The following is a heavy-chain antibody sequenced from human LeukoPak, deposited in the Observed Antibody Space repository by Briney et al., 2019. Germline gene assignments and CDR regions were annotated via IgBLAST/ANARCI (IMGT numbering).Heavy chain of an antibody. D-gene: IGHD4-17*01. J-gene: IGHJ4*02. CDR1: GFTFSDSG. V-gene: IGHV3-73*01. CDR2: IRGKADNYAT. Sequence: GGSLRLSCAASGFTFSDSGIHWVRQASGKGLEWVGHIRGKADNYATVYAASVKGRFTITRDDSENTAYLQMNSLRAEDTAVYYCAKDQDYGDPPRLYYFDYWGQGTLVTVSS. CDR3: AKDQDYGDPPRLYYFDY.